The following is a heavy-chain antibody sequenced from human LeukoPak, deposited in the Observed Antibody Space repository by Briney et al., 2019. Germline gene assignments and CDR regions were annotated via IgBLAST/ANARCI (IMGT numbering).Heavy chain of an antibody. CDR1: GYSISSTNYY. CDR2: IYYSGST. D-gene: IGHD3-22*01. J-gene: IGHJ6*03. V-gene: IGHV4-39*01. Sequence: PSETLSLTCTVSGYSISSTNYYWGWIRQPPGKGLEWIGSIYYSGSTYYNPSFKSRVTISGDTSKNQFSLKLSSVTAADTAVYYCARTVVIASYYYYYMDVWGKGTTVTISS. CDR3: ARTVVIASYYYYYMDV.